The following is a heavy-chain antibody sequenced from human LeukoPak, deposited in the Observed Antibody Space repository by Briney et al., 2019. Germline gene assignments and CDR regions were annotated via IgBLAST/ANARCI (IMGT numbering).Heavy chain of an antibody. CDR1: GFTFDDYG. J-gene: IGHJ5*01. CDR2: INWNGGST. D-gene: IGHD2-2*01. V-gene: IGHV3-20*04. Sequence: GSLRLSCAASGFTFDDYGMSWVRQAPGKGLEWVSGINWNGGSTGYADSVKGRFTISRDNAKNSLYLQMNSLRAEDTAVYYCAKDRHAPGRYCSSTSCFPFDSWGQGTLVTVSS. CDR3: AKDRHAPGRYCSSTSCFPFDS.